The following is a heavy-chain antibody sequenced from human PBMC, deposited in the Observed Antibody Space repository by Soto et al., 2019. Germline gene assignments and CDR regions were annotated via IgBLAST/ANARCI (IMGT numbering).Heavy chain of an antibody. Sequence: QVQLVQSGAEVKKPGSSVKVSCKASGVTFSSYAISWVRQAPGQGLEWMGGIIPIFGTANYAQKFQCRVTITADKSTSTAYMELSSLRSEDTAVYYCAREEYSSSDWFDPWGQGTLVTVSS. CDR3: AREEYSSSDWFDP. V-gene: IGHV1-69*06. J-gene: IGHJ5*02. CDR1: GVTFSSYA. D-gene: IGHD6-6*01. CDR2: IIPIFGTA.